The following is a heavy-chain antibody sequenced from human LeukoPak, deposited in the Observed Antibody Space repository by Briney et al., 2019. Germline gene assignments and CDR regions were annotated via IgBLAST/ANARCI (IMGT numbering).Heavy chain of an antibody. CDR3: ARHYSGSYSPFDY. J-gene: IGHJ4*02. Sequence: SETLSLTCTVSGASISSYYWSWIRQPPGKGLEWIGFIYTSGSTNYSPSLKSRVTISVDTSKNQFTSKNQFSLKLSSVTAADTAVYYCARHYSGSYSPFDYWGQGTLVTVSS. CDR1: GASISSYY. V-gene: IGHV4-4*09. CDR2: IYTSGST. D-gene: IGHD1-26*01.